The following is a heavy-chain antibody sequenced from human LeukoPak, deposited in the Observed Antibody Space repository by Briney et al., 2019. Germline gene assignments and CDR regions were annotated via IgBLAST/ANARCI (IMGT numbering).Heavy chain of an antibody. Sequence: SETLSLTCTVAGGSISSYYWSWIRQPAGKGLEWIGRIYTSGSTNYNPSLKSRVTMSVDTSKNQFSLKLSSVTAADTAVYYCARAAWGAGLGPLFDYWGQGTLVTVSS. CDR3: ARAAWGAGLGPLFDY. D-gene: IGHD1-26*01. V-gene: IGHV4-4*07. CDR2: IYTSGST. CDR1: GGSISSYY. J-gene: IGHJ4*02.